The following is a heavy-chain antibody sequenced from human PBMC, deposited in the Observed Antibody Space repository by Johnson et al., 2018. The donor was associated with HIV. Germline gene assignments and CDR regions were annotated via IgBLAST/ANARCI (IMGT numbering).Heavy chain of an antibody. CDR1: GFSFGDYA. J-gene: IGHJ3*02. V-gene: IGHV3-23*04. CDR3: VKGVVGAEDVFDI. D-gene: IGHD1-26*01. Sequence: VQLVESGGGVVRPGGSLRLSCAASGFSFGDYAMSWVRQAPGKGLEWVSVISTSGDTVLYTDSVKGRFTISRDNSKNTLYLQMNSLRAEDTAVYYCVKGVVGAEDVFDIWGQGTMVTVSS. CDR2: ISTSGDTV.